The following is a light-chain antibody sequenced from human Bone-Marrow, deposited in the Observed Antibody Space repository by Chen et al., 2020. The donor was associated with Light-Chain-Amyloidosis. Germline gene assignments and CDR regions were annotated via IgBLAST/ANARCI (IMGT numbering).Light chain of an antibody. J-gene: IGLJ3*02. CDR1: NSDVGGYNY. CDR2: EVY. CDR3: SSFTSSLSWG. V-gene: IGLV2-14*01. Sequence: QSALTQPASASGPPGPPITISSTGTNSDVGGYNYVSWYQQHPGNAPRLPMYEVYNRPSGVSKRVSGSKSGNTASLTISGLQTEDEADYYCSSFTSSLSWGFGGGTKGTVL.